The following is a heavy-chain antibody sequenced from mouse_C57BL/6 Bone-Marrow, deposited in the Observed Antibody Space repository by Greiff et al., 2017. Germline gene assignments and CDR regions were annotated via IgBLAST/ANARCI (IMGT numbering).Heavy chain of an antibody. J-gene: IGHJ4*01. CDR3: ARGYYYDYSMDY. CDR1: GYSFTDYN. Sequence: VQLKESGPGLVKPGASVKISCKASGYSFTDYNMNWVKQSNGKSLEWIGVINPNYGTTSYNQKFKGKATLTVDQSSSTAYMQLNSLTSEDSAVYYCARGYYYDYSMDYWGQGTSVTVSS. V-gene: IGHV1-39*01. CDR2: INPNYGTT. D-gene: IGHD2-4*01.